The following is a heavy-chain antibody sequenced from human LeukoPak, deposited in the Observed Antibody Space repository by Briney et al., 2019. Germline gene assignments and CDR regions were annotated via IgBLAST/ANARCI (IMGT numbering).Heavy chain of an antibody. CDR1: GYTFTSYY. CDR2: MNPNSGNT. D-gene: IGHD2-15*01. V-gene: IGHV1-8*01. J-gene: IGHJ5*02. CDR3: ARGGGYCSGGSCYWANWFDP. Sequence: ASVKVSCKASGYTFTSYYMHWVRRATGQGLEWMGWMNPNSGNTGYAQKFQGRVTMTRNTSISTAYMELSSLRSEDTAVYYCARGGGYCSGGSCYWANWFDPWGQGTLVTVSS.